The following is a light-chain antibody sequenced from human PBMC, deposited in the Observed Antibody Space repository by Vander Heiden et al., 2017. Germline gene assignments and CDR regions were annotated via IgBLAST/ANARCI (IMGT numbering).Light chain of an antibody. Sequence: EIVMTQSPASLSVFPGGRATPSCRASQSVDNKLGWYLQKPGQAPRLLFYGAASRATGVPARFSASGSGTEFALTISSLQPEDLGTYYCQQYDNWPYTFAQGTKLAI. CDR2: GAA. V-gene: IGKV3-15*01. J-gene: IGKJ2*01. CDR3: QQYDNWPYT. CDR1: QSVDNK.